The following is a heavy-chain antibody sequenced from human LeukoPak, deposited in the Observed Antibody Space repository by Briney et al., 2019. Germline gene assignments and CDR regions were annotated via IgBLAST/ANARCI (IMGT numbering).Heavy chain of an antibody. Sequence: SETLSLTCTVSGGSISSGSYYWDWIRQPPGKGLEWIGDIYSSGKTNYNPSLRSRVTMSIDPSKNQFSLNLNSVSATDTAIYYWARHFTGRTWFDSWGQGTLVTVSS. J-gene: IGHJ5*01. D-gene: IGHD1-1*01. CDR3: ARHFTGRTWFDS. CDR2: IYSSGKT. CDR1: GGSISSGSYY. V-gene: IGHV4-39*01.